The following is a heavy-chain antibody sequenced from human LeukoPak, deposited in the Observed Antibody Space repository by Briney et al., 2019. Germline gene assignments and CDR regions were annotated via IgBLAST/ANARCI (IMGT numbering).Heavy chain of an antibody. J-gene: IGHJ6*03. CDR3: ARDRRDLDYYYMDV. V-gene: IGHV3-53*01. CDR1: GFTVSSNY. Sequence: PGGSLRLSCAASGFTVSSNYMSWVRQAPGKGPEWVSVIYSGGSTYYADSVKGRFTISRDNSKNTLYLQMNSLRAEDTAVYYCARDRRDLDYYYMDVWGKGTTVTVSS. CDR2: IYSGGST.